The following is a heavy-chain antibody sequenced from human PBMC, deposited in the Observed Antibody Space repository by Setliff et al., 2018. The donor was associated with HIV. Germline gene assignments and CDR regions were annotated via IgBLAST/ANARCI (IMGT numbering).Heavy chain of an antibody. Sequence: PGPSVKVSCKASGCTFSNYGITWVRQAPGQGLEWMGWITSYNGNTNYAKKFKGRVTMTTDTSTSIAYMELKSLRSEDTAVYYCARDHHSGRGSNFPWYSDPWGRGTLVTVSS. D-gene: IGHD1-26*01. CDR2: ITSYNGNT. V-gene: IGHV1-18*01. J-gene: IGHJ2*01. CDR3: ARDHHSGRGSNFPWYSDP. CDR1: GCTFSNYG.